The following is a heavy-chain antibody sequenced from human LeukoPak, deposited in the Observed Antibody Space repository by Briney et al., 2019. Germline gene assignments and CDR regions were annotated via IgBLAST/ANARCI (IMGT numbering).Heavy chain of an antibody. J-gene: IGHJ4*02. Sequence: GASVRVSCKASGYTFTGNYMHWVRQAPGQGLEWMGWINPNSGGTNSAQKCQGRVTMTRDTSNSTAYMELSRLRSDDTAVYYCARGVYDNYFDYWGQGTLVTVSS. CDR2: INPNSGGT. CDR3: ARGVYDNYFDY. V-gene: IGHV1-2*02. CDR1: GYTFTGNY. D-gene: IGHD2-8*01.